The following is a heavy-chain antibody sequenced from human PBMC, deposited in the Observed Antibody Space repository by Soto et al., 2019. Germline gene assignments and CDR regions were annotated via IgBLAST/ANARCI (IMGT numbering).Heavy chain of an antibody. J-gene: IGHJ6*03. CDR1: VFTFSSYA. D-gene: IGHD7-27*01. CDR2: ISGSGGST. V-gene: IGHV3-23*01. CDR3: AKGPNPGEPGDMDV. Sequence: GGSLRLSCAASVFTFSSYAMSWVRQAPGKGLEWVSAISGSGGSTYYADSVKGRFTISRDNSKNTLYLQMNSLRAEDTAVYYRAKGPNPGEPGDMDVWGKGTTDTVS.